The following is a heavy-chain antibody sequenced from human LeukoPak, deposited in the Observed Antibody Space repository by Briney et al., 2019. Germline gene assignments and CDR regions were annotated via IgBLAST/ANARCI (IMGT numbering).Heavy chain of an antibody. Sequence: SETLSLTCTVSGGSISSSYYWGWIRQPPGKGLEGIGSIYYSGSTYYNPSLKSRVTISVDTSKNQFSLKLSSVTAADTAVYYCARLSVDRGLGFDYWGQGTLVTVSS. CDR3: ARLSVDRGLGFDY. CDR1: GGSISSSYY. D-gene: IGHD4-23*01. J-gene: IGHJ4*02. V-gene: IGHV4-39*01. CDR2: IYYSGST.